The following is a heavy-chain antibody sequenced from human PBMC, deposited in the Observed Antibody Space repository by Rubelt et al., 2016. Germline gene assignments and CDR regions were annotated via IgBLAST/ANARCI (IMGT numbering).Heavy chain of an antibody. CDR3: AGHYNWDYDAFGDMGG. CDR1: GYSVSTTYY. J-gene: IGHJ6*02. D-gene: IGHD1-7*01. V-gene: IGHV4-38-2*02. Sequence: QVQLRESGPGLVKTSEALSLTCTVSGYSVSTTYYWAWIRQSPGKGLEWIGSIYQSGTTYYNPSLKSRVTISRDTSKTQISLNLTAVTATDTAVDYWAGHYNWDYDAFGDMGGWGQGTTVTVAS. CDR2: IYQSGTT.